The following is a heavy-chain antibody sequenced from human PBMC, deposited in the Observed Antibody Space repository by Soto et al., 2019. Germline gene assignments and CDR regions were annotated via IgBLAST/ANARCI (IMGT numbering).Heavy chain of an antibody. CDR2: IYYSGST. CDR1: GGSISSYY. J-gene: IGHJ4*02. CDR3: ARVTLGPDILTGYFIDY. Sequence: SETLSLTCTVSGGSISSYYWSWIRQPPGKGLEWIGYIYYSGSTNYNPSLKSRVTISVDTSKNQFSLKLSSVTAADTAVYYCARVTLGPDILTGYFIDYWGQGTLVTVSS. D-gene: IGHD3-9*01. V-gene: IGHV4-59*01.